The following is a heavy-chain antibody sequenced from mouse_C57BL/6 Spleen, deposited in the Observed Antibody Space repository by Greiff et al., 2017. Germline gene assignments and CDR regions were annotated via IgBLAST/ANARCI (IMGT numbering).Heavy chain of an antibody. CDR2: IYWDDDK. CDR3: AGNWDALRWYFDV. V-gene: IGHV8-12*01. Sequence: ESGPGILQSSQTLSLTCAFSGFSLRPSGMGVSWIRQPSAKGLEWLAHIYWDDDKRYNPYQKSRLTISKDTSRNQVFHKITSVDTADTVTYYCAGNWDALRWYFDVWGTGTTVTVSS. CDR1: GFSLRPSGMG. D-gene: IGHD4-1*01. J-gene: IGHJ1*03.